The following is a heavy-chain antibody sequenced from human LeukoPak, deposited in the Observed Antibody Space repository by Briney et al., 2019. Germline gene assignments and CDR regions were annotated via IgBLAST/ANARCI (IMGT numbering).Heavy chain of an antibody. Sequence: PSETLSLTCTVSGGSISSGSYYWGWIRQPAGKGLEWIGSIYHSGSTYYNPSLKSRVTISVATSKNHFSMKPSSVPAADPAVYYCARQVVVVPAAIALHDNWFDPWGQGTLVTVSS. V-gene: IGHV4-39*07. CDR3: ARQVVVVPAAIALHDNWFDP. J-gene: IGHJ5*02. CDR1: GGSISSGSYY. D-gene: IGHD2-2*01. CDR2: IYHSGST.